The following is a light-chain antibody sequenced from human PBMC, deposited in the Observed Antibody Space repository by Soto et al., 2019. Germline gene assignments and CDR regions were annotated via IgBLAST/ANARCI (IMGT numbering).Light chain of an antibody. Sequence: QSVLTQPPSASGSPGQSVTISCTGTSSDVGGYNFVSWYQQHPGKAPKLIIYEVSKRPSGVPDRFSGSKSGNTASLTVSGLQAEDEADYYCSSYAGSNNRYVFGTGTKLTV. CDR2: EVS. V-gene: IGLV2-8*01. J-gene: IGLJ1*01. CDR1: SSDVGGYNF. CDR3: SSYAGSNNRYV.